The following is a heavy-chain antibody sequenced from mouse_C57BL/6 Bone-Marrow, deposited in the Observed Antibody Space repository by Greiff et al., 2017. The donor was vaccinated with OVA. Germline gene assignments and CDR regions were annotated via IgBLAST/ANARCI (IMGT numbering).Heavy chain of an antibody. CDR2: ISSGSSTI. J-gene: IGHJ2*01. CDR3: ARRDYDYFDY. Sequence: EVKLMESGGGLVKPGGSLKLSCAASGFTFSDYGMHWVRQAPEKGLEWVAYISSGSSTIYYADTVKGRFTISRDNAKNTLFLQMTRLRSEDTAMYYCARRDYDYFDYWGQGTTLTVSS. CDR1: GFTFSDYG. D-gene: IGHD2-4*01. V-gene: IGHV5-17*01.